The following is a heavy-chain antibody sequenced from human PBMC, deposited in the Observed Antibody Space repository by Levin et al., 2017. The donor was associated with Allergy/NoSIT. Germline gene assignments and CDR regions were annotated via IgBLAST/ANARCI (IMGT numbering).Heavy chain of an antibody. Sequence: TGGSLRLSCAASGFTFRNYGMHWVRQAPGKGLEWVSVIWSDGTEDYYADSVQGRFTISRDNSKNTLNLQMSDLRAEDSALYYCARDTSSWYKNLYYFDYWGRGTLVTVSS. CDR3: ARDTSSWYKNLYYFDY. CDR1: GFTFRNYG. D-gene: IGHD6-13*01. CDR2: IWSDGTED. J-gene: IGHJ4*02. V-gene: IGHV3-33*01.